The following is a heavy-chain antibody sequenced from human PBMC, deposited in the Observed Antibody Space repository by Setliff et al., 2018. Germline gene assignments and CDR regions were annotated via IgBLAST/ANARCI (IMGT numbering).Heavy chain of an antibody. CDR3: ARLATDCGDYESLNYFDY. J-gene: IGHJ4*02. Sequence: PGESLKISCKGSGYSFTRYWIGWVRQMPGKGLEWMGIIYPGDSDTRYSPSFQGQVTISADKSISTAYLQWSSLKASDTAMYYRARLATDCGDYESLNYFDYWGQGTLVTVSS. D-gene: IGHD4-17*01. CDR1: GYSFTRYW. CDR2: IYPGDSDT. V-gene: IGHV5-51*01.